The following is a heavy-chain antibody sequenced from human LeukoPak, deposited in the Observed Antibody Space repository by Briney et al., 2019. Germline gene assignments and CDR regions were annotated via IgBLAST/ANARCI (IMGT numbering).Heavy chain of an antibody. D-gene: IGHD1-1*01. CDR3: AREWNPSYYNYGVDV. CDR1: GFTFSTFG. CDR2: ISNSSSTM. V-gene: IGHV3-48*02. Sequence: PGGSLRLSCAASGFTFSTFGMNWVRQAPGKGLEWVSYISNSSSTMDYADSVKGRFTVSRDNAKNSLYLQMNSLRDEDTAVYYCAREWNPSYYNYGVDVWGQGTTVTVSS. J-gene: IGHJ6*02.